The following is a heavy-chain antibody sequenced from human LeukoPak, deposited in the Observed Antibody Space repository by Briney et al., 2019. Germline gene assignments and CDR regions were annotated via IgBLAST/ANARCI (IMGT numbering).Heavy chain of an antibody. CDR1: GYTFTSYG. Sequence: ASVKVSCKASGYTFTSYGVSWVRQAPGQGLEWMGWISAYNGSTHYAQKLQGRVTMTTDTSTNTAYMEVRSLRSDDTAVYFCARGAEFDWFDPWGQGTLVTVSS. D-gene: IGHD3-16*01. J-gene: IGHJ5*02. CDR3: ARGAEFDWFDP. CDR2: ISAYNGST. V-gene: IGHV1-18*01.